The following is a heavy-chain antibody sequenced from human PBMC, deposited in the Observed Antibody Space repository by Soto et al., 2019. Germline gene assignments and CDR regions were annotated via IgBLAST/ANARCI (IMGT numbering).Heavy chain of an antibody. CDR3: AKDSGYCSGGSCSSDY. CDR1: GFTFSSYA. Sequence: PGGSLRLSCAASGFTFSSYAMSWVRQAPGKGLEWVSAISGSGGSTYYADSVKGRFTISRDNSKNTLYLQMSSLRAEDTAVYYCAKDSGYCSGGSCSSDYWGQGTLVTVSS. V-gene: IGHV3-23*01. CDR2: ISGSGGST. D-gene: IGHD2-15*01. J-gene: IGHJ4*02.